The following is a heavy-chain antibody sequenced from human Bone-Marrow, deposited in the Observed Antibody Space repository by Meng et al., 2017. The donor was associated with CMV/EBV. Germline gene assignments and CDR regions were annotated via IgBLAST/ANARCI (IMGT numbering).Heavy chain of an antibody. D-gene: IGHD2-2*03. CDR2: VNPNSGGT. V-gene: IGHV1-2*02. J-gene: IGHJ1*01. CDR3: ASGYCSSSSCYAQYFQH. Sequence: ASVKVSCKASGYTFTGYYIHWVRQAPGQGLEWMGWVNPNSGGTNYAQKFQGRVTMTRDTSITTVYMELSRLRYDDTAMHYCASGYCSSSSCYAQYFQHWGLGTLVTVSS. CDR1: GYTFTGYY.